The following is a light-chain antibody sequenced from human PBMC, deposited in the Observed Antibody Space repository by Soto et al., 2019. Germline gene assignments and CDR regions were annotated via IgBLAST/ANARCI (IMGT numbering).Light chain of an antibody. CDR3: QHYNSYPLT. CDR2: RAS. Sequence: DIQMTQSPSTLSTSVGDRVTITCRASQSISDWLAWYQQKPGKAPKLLIYRASTLQSGVPSRFSGSGFGTEFTLTISSLQPDDFATYYCQHYNSYPLTFGQGNKVEIK. J-gene: IGKJ1*01. V-gene: IGKV1-5*03. CDR1: QSISDW.